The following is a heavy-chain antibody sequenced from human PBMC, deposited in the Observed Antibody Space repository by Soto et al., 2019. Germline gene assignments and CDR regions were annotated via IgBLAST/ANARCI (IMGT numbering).Heavy chain of an antibody. D-gene: IGHD1-26*01. CDR1: GYTFTSYA. CDR3: ASSGRYYDGNFQH. J-gene: IGHJ1*01. V-gene: IGHV1-3*01. CDR2: INAGNGNT. Sequence: GASVKVSCKASGYTFTSYAMHWVRQAPGQRLEWMGWINAGNGNTKYSQKFQGRGTITRDTSASTAYMELSSLSSDDTAVYYCASSGRYYDGNFQHWGQGTLVTVSS.